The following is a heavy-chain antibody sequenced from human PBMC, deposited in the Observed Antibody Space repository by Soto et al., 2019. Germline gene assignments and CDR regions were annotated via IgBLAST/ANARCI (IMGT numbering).Heavy chain of an antibody. CDR2: ISAYNGNT. D-gene: IGHD3-9*01. J-gene: IGHJ4*02. V-gene: IGHV1-18*01. CDR1: GYTFTSYG. Sequence: GASVKVSCKASGYTFTSYGISWVRQAPGQGLEWMGWISAYNGNTNYAQKLQGRVTMTTDTSTSTAYMELRSLRSDDTAVYYCANPPTYYDILNGYYSRAFYDYWGQGTLVTVSS. CDR3: ANPPTYYDILNGYYSRAFYDY.